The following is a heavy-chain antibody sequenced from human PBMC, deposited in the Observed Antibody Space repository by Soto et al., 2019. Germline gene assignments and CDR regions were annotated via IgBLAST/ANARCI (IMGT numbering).Heavy chain of an antibody. V-gene: IGHV1-3*01. Sequence: ASVKVSCKASGGTFTRYTMNWVRQAPGQRLEWMGWINPDNGNTKSSQKFQDRVIITRDTSASTAYMDLSSLRSEDAAVYYCARGIATGQLDPWGQGTLVTVSS. CDR2: INPDNGNT. J-gene: IGHJ5*02. CDR3: ARGIATGQLDP. D-gene: IGHD2-15*01. CDR1: GGTFTRYT.